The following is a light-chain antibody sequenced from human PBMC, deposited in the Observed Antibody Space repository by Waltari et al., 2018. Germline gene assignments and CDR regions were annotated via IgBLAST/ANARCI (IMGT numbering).Light chain of an antibody. J-gene: IGKJ3*01. CDR2: DAS. CDR1: QSVSRY. V-gene: IGKV3-11*01. Sequence: EIVLTQSPATLSLSPGERATLSCRASQSVSRYLAWYQQTPGQAPRLLLYDASNRATGIPARFSGSGSGKDFTLTISSLEPEDFAVYYCQQRSTLFTFGPGTKVDI. CDR3: QQRSTLFT.